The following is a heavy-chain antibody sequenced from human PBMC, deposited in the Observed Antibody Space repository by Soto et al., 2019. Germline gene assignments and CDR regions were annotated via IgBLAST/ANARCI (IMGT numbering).Heavy chain of an antibody. V-gene: IGHV3-53*01. CDR1: GFIVSSNQ. J-gene: IGHJ4*02. CDR3: VRGPSDHKLRLVEWPYGDY. CDR2: IYSGHTT. Sequence: GGSLRLSCVASGFIVSSNQMSWVRQAPGKGLEWVSVIYSGHTTYYADSVEGRFTISRDDSKNTLYLQMNSLRVEDTAVYYCVRGPSDHKLRLVEWPYGDYWGQGALVTVSS. D-gene: IGHD3-3*01.